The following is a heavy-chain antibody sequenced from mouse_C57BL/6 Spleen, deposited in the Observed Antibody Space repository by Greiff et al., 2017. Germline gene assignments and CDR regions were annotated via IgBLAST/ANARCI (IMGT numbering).Heavy chain of an antibody. CDR3: ARDHDYGGFAY. J-gene: IGHJ3*01. Sequence: EVKLMESGGGLVKPGGSLKLSCAASGFTFSSYAMSWVRQPPEKRLEWVATISDGGSYTYYPDNVKGRFTISRDNAKNNLYLQMSHLKSEDTAMYYCARDHDYGGFAYWGQGTLVTVSA. CDR1: GFTFSSYA. V-gene: IGHV5-4*01. D-gene: IGHD2-4*01. CDR2: ISDGGSYT.